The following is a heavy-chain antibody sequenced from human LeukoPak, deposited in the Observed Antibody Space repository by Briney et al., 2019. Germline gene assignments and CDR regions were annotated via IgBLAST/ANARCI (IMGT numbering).Heavy chain of an antibody. CDR3: ARGLIGARLQT. D-gene: IGHD6-6*01. CDR1: GGSFSGYY. J-gene: IGHJ1*01. V-gene: IGHV4-34*01. CDR2: LNHFGGT. Sequence: SETLSLTCAVSGGSFSGYYWSWIRQPPGKGLEWIGELNHFGGTSYNPSLKSPVTISVDMSNNHFSLRVNSVTAADTAVYHWARGLIGARLQTWGQGTLVTVSS.